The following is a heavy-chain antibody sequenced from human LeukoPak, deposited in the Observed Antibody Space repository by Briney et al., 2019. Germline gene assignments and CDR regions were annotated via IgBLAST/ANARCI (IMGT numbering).Heavy chain of an antibody. J-gene: IGHJ6*02. V-gene: IGHV3-9*01. CDR1: GFTFDDYA. CDR2: ISWNSGSI. Sequence: GRSLRLSCAASGFTFDDYAMHWVRQAPGKGLEWVSGISWNSGSIGYGDSVKGRFTISRDNAKNSLYLQMSSLRAEDTDLYYCAKDGKKRDYYGMDVWGQGTTVTVSS. CDR3: AKDGKKRDYYGMDV.